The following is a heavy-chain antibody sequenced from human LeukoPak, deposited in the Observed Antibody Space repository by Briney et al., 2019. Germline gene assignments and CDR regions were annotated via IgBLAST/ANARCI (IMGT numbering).Heavy chain of an antibody. J-gene: IGHJ5*02. Sequence: ASVKVSCKASGYTFTSYAMHWVRQAPGQRLEWMGWINAGNGNTKYSQKFQGRVTITRDTSASTAYMELRSLRSDDTAVYYCARDWEYSGYDLRSRWFDPWGQGTLVTVSS. CDR1: GYTFTSYA. CDR2: INAGNGNT. CDR3: ARDWEYSGYDLRSRWFDP. D-gene: IGHD5-12*01. V-gene: IGHV1-3*01.